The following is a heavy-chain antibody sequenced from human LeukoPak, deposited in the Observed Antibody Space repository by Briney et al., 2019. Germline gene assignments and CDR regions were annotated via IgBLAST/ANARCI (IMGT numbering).Heavy chain of an antibody. CDR1: GFTFSSYA. CDR3: AVSIAAAGSYYFDY. J-gene: IGHJ4*02. Sequence: GGSLRLSCAASGFTFSSYAMHWVRQAPGKGLEWVSAISGSGVSTYYADSVKGRFTISRDNSKNTLYLQMHSLRAEDTAVYYCAVSIAAAGSYYFDYWGQGTLVTVSS. CDR2: ISGSGVST. D-gene: IGHD6-13*01. V-gene: IGHV3-23*01.